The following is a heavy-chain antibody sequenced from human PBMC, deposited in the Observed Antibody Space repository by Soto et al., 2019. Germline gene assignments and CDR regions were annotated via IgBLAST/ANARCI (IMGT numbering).Heavy chain of an antibody. Sequence: GGSLRLSCAASGFTFSSYGMHWVRQAPGKGLEWVAVISYDGSNKYYADSVKGRFTISRDNSKNTLYLQMNSLRAEDTAVYYCAKDLCSGGSCYSSWFDPWGQGTLVTVSS. CDR1: GFTFSSYG. CDR2: ISYDGSNK. CDR3: AKDLCSGGSCYSSWFDP. J-gene: IGHJ5*02. V-gene: IGHV3-30*18. D-gene: IGHD2-15*01.